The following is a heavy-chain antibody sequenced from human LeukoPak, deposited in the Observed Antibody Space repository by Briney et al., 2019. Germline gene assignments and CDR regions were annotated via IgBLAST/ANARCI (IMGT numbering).Heavy chain of an antibody. V-gene: IGHV4-34*01. CDR1: GGSFSGYY. D-gene: IGHD3-10*01. J-gene: IGHJ4*02. CDR2: INHSGST. CDR3: ARYYGSGRLIDH. Sequence: SETLSLTCAVYGGSFSGYYRSWIRQPPGKGLEWIGEINHSGSTNYNPSLKSRVTISVDTSKNQFSLKLSSVTAADTAVYYCARYYGSGRLIDHWGQGNLVTVSS.